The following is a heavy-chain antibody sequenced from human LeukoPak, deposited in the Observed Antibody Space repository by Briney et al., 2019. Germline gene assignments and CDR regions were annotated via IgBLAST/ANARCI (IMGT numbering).Heavy chain of an antibody. Sequence: GGSLRLSCSASGFTFSSYAMHWVRQAPGKGLEYVSAISSSGGSTNYADSVKDRFTISRDNSKNTLYLQMSSLRAEDTAVYYCAKAGSGSYYKSRSGMDVWGKGTTVIVSS. J-gene: IGHJ6*04. V-gene: IGHV3-64D*06. CDR2: ISSSGGST. CDR3: AKAGSGSYYKSRSGMDV. CDR1: GFTFSSYA. D-gene: IGHD3-10*01.